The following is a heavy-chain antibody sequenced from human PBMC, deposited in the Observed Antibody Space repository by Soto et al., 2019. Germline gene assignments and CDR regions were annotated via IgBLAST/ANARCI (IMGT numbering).Heavy chain of an antibody. CDR1: GFTFSSCG. D-gene: IGHD2-15*01. CDR2: ISYDGSKK. J-gene: IGHJ4*02. CDR3: ARVPPVLVVAGELDS. V-gene: IGHV3-33*05. Sequence: HPGVSLRLPCVASGFTFSSCGMHWVRHAPGKGQEWVAVISYDGSKKYYADSGKCRFTISRDNSKNTLYGQMTSLRAEDTAVYYCARVPPVLVVAGELDSWGQGTQVTVSS.